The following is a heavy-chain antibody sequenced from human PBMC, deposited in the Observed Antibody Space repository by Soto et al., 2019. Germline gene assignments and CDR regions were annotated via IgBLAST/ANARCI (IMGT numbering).Heavy chain of an antibody. CDR3: AKEDDSWTKGYFDL. CDR1: GFDFGNYD. Sequence: EGQLLESGGGWVQPGGSLRLSCAASGFDFGNYDMSWVRQAPGKGLEWVAGISGSDGSAYYADSVKGRCTISRDNSTDTVNVQLNRLRIEDAAIYYCAKEDDSWTKGYFDLWGQGTLVTVSS. D-gene: IGHD3-9*01. J-gene: IGHJ3*01. CDR2: ISGSDGSA. V-gene: IGHV3-23*01.